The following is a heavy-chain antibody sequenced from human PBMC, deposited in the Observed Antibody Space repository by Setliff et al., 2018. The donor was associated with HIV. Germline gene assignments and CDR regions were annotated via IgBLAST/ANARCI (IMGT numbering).Heavy chain of an antibody. J-gene: IGHJ2*01. V-gene: IGHV4-61*02. D-gene: IGHD3-9*01. CDR1: GDSISSGNYY. Sequence: PSETLSLTCTFSGDSISSGNYYWSWIRQPAGKGLEWIGRIYSTGSINYNPSLKSRVTISSDTSKNLFSLKLTTVTAADAAVYYCTRDTGYILSGYRPHWYFDLWGRGTPVTVSS. CDR3: TRDTGYILSGYRPHWYFDL. CDR2: IYSTGSI.